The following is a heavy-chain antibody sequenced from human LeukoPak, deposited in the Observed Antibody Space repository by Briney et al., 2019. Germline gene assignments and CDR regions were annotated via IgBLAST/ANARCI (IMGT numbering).Heavy chain of an antibody. V-gene: IGHV3-20*04. J-gene: IGHJ4*02. D-gene: IGHD6-19*01. CDR3: ARGAFYSSGWYENY. CDR1: GFAFDDYG. CDR2: INWNAGTT. Sequence: PGGSLRLSCAASGFAFDDYGMGWVRQAPGKGLGWGSGINWNAGTTNYADSVKGRFTISRDNAKNSLYLQMNSLRAEDTALYYCARGAFYSSGWYENYWGQGALVTVSS.